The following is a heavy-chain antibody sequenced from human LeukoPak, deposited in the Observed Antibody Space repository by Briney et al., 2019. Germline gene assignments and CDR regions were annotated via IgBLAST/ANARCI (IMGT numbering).Heavy chain of an antibody. CDR1: GFTFRNYA. Sequence: GGSLRLSCVMSGFTFRNYAMNWVRQAPGKGLEWISDISTGSDSTYHIESVRGRFTISRDNSKNTLYLQMNSLRLDDTAVYYCASGLYGGVFDNWGQGTLVTVSS. CDR2: ISTGSDST. J-gene: IGHJ4*02. V-gene: IGHV3-23*01. D-gene: IGHD4/OR15-4a*01. CDR3: ASGLYGGVFDN.